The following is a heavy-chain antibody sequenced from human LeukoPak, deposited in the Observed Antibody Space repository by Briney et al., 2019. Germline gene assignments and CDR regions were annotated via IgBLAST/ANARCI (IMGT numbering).Heavy chain of an antibody. V-gene: IGHV3-23*01. J-gene: IGHJ4*02. CDR1: GFTFSDYY. CDR2: ISGSGGSA. Sequence: GGSLRLSCAASGFTFSDYYMSWIRQAPGKGLEWVSGISGSGGSAYYADSVKGRFTISRDNSKNTLYLQLNSLRAEDTAVYYCAKLGGNSGNYYRYFDYWGQGTLVTVSS. CDR3: AKLGGNSGNYYRYFDY. D-gene: IGHD1-26*01.